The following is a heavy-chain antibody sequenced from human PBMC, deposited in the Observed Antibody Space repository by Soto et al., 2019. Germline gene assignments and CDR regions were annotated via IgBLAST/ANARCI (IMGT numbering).Heavy chain of an antibody. CDR1: GDSISSSPYY. D-gene: IGHD1-1*01. Sequence: PSETLSLTCTVSGDSISSSPYYWAWIRQPPGKGLQWIGNIYYNGNTFYNPSLRSRVTISIDTSKSQFSLGLSSVTASDTAVYYCARHGPLTNNWNQLNCWGQGTLVTVSS. CDR3: ARHGPLTNNWNQLNC. CDR2: IYYNGNT. J-gene: IGHJ4*02. V-gene: IGHV4-39*01.